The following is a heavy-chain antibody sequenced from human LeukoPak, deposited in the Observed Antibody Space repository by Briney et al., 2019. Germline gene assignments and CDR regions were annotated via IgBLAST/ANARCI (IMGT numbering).Heavy chain of an antibody. D-gene: IGHD6-13*01. Sequence: PSETLSLTCAVYGGSFSGYYWSWIRQPPGKGLEWIGEINHSGSTNYNPSLKSRVTISVDTSKNQFSLKLSSVTAAGTAVYYCARGDLYSSSWYEEYFQHWGQGTLVTVSS. CDR2: INHSGST. J-gene: IGHJ1*01. CDR1: GGSFSGYY. V-gene: IGHV4-34*01. CDR3: ARGDLYSSSWYEEYFQH.